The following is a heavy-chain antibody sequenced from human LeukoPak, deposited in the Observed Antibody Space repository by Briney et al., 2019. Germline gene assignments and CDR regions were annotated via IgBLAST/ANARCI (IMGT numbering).Heavy chain of an antibody. D-gene: IGHD3-22*01. Sequence: GRSLRLSCAASGFTFSSYAMHWVRQAPGKGLEWVAVTSYDGSNKYYADSVKGRFTISRDNSKNTLYLQMNSLRAEDTAVYYCALPGYDSSGYYYFDYWGQGTLVTVSS. CDR2: TSYDGSNK. V-gene: IGHV3-30-3*01. J-gene: IGHJ4*02. CDR1: GFTFSSYA. CDR3: ALPGYDSSGYYYFDY.